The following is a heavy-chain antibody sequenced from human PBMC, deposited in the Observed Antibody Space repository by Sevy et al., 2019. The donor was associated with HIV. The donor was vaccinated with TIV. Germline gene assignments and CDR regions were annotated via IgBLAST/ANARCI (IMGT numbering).Heavy chain of an antibody. V-gene: IGHV3-30*18. CDR3: AKDRGSGYASVSDY. CDR2: ISYDGSNK. CDR1: GFTFSSYG. Sequence: GESLKISCAASGFTFSSYGMHWVRQAPGKGLEWVAVISYDGSNKYYADSVKGRFTISRDNSKNTLYLQMNSLRAEDTAVYYCAKDRGSGYASVSDYWGQGTLVTVSS. D-gene: IGHD5-12*01. J-gene: IGHJ4*02.